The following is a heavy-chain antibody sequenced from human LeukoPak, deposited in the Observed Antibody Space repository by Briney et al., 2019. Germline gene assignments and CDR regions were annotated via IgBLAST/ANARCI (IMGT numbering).Heavy chain of an antibody. CDR1: GFTFSNFA. Sequence: GRSLRLSCAASGFTFSNFAMSWVRQAPGKGLEWVSAISGSAVTTYYADSVRGRFTISRDNSKNTLYLQMNSLRAEDTAVNYCAKGVLGDNSGYASPGDYWGQGTLVTVSS. CDR3: AKGVLGDNSGYASPGDY. J-gene: IGHJ4*02. D-gene: IGHD3-22*01. CDR2: ISGSAVTT. V-gene: IGHV3-23*01.